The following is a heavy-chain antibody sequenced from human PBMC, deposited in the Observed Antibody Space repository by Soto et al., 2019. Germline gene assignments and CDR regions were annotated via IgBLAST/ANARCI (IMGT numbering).Heavy chain of an antibody. CDR3: ARDRRYVGATRGDNDAFDI. CDR2: IYSGGST. J-gene: IGHJ3*02. CDR1: GFTVSSNY. V-gene: IGHV3-53*01. Sequence: GGSLRLSCAASGFTVSSNYMSWVRQAPGKGLEWVSVIYSGGSTYYADSVKGRFTISRDNSKNTLYLQMNSLRAEDTAVYYCARDRRYVGATRGDNDAFDIWGQGTMVTVSS. D-gene: IGHD1-26*01.